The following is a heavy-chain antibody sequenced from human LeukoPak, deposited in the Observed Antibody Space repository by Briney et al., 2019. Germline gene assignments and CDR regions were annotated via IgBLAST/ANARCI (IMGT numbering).Heavy chain of an antibody. D-gene: IGHD7-27*01. CDR1: GGSISSGSYY. J-gene: IGHJ5*02. Sequence: SQTLSLTCTVSGGSISSGSYYWGWIRQPGGKGLEWIERIYTSGSTNYNPSLKSRVTISVYTSKNQFSLKLSSVTAADTAVYYCARVANWVGMLWLDPWGQGTLVTVSS. V-gene: IGHV4-61*02. CDR3: ARVANWVGMLWLDP. CDR2: IYTSGST.